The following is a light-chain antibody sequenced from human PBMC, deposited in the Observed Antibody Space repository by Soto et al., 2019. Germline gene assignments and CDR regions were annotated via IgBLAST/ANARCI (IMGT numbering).Light chain of an antibody. CDR1: TSNVGSNL. J-gene: IGLJ2*01. CDR3: AVWDDSLSGVV. V-gene: IGLV1-47*02. CDR2: NDY. Sequence: QSVLAQPPSASGTPGQRVTISCSGSTSNVGSNLASWYQQLPGSAPKLLIYNDYERPSGVPDRFSGSKSGTSASLGISGLRSEDEADYFCAVWDDSLSGVVFDGGTKLTVL.